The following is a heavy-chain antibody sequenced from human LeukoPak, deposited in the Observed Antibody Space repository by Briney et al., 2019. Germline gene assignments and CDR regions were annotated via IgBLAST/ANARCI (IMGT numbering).Heavy chain of an antibody. CDR1: GFTFSSYG. D-gene: IGHD2-2*01. Sequence: PGGSLRLSWAASGFTFSSYGMHWVRQAPGQGLDWVAVIWYDGSSKFNADSVRGRFTISRDNSKNTLFLQMNSLRVEDTAVYYCARDREGYCSGASCYEGMDVWGQGTTVTVSS. CDR2: IWYDGSSK. CDR3: ARDREGYCSGASCYEGMDV. V-gene: IGHV3-33*01. J-gene: IGHJ6*02.